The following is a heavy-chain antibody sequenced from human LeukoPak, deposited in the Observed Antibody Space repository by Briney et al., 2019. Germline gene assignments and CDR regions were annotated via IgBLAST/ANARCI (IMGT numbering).Heavy chain of an antibody. Sequence: GGSLRLSCAASGFSFSSHWMSWIRQAPGKGLEWVANINQDGSEKYFESSVKGRFTISRDNAKNSLNLQMNSLRTEDTAVYYCATYCGGDCYSPHDAFDIWGQGTMVTVSS. CDR1: GFSFSSHW. CDR2: INQDGSEK. J-gene: IGHJ3*02. D-gene: IGHD2-21*02. CDR3: ATYCGGDCYSPHDAFDI. V-gene: IGHV3-7*01.